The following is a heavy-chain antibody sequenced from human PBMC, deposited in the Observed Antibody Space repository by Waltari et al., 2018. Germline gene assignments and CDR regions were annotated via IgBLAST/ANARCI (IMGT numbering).Heavy chain of an antibody. CDR3: ARGGDSSWPR. Sequence: VESGGGVIRPGGSLRLSCEASGFTFDDYGMSWVRQGPGKGREWIAGMNWKGDKVAYGDAVRGRFIISRDNAKNLLYLQMNTVGLDDTALYYCARGGDSSWPRWGQGTLVTVSA. V-gene: IGHV3-20*04. CDR2: MNWKGDKV. J-gene: IGHJ4*02. D-gene: IGHD3-22*01. CDR1: GFTFDDYG.